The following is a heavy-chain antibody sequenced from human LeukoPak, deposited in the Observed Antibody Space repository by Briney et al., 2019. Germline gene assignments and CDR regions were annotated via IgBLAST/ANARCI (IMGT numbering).Heavy chain of an antibody. CDR2: IYHSGST. J-gene: IGHJ4*02. V-gene: IGHV4-30-2*03. Sequence: PSETLSLTCAVSGGSISSGGYSWSWIRQPPGKGPEWIGYIYHSGSTYYNPSLKSRVTISVDTSKNQFSLKLSSVTAADTAVYYCARQYSSWYYYDSSGFQYYFDYWGQGTLVTVSS. CDR1: GGSISSGGYS. D-gene: IGHD3-22*01. CDR3: ARQYSSWYYYDSSGFQYYFDY.